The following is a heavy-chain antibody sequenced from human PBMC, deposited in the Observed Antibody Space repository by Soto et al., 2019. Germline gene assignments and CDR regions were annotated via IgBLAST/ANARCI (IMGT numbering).Heavy chain of an antibody. Sequence: SVKVSCKASGGTFSSYAISWVRQAPGQGLEWMGGIIPIFGTANYAQKFQGRVTITADESTSTTYMELSSLRSEDTAVYYCARSRSGDSSGYYYYGMDVWGQGTTVTVSS. D-gene: IGHD3-22*01. CDR3: ARSRSGDSSGYYYYGMDV. CDR1: GGTFSSYA. CDR2: IIPIFGTA. J-gene: IGHJ6*02. V-gene: IGHV1-69*13.